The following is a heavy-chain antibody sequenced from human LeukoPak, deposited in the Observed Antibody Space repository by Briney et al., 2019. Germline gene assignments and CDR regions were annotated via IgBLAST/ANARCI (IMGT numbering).Heavy chain of an antibody. D-gene: IGHD4-23*01. CDR2: INSDGSST. V-gene: IGHV3-74*01. CDR3: AKDMDDYGGTSSEGYFDY. J-gene: IGHJ4*02. Sequence: PGGSLRLSCAASGFTFSSYWMHWVRQPPGKGLVWVSRINSDGSSTSYADSVKGRFTISRDNAKNSLYLQMNSLRAEDTALYYCAKDMDDYGGTSSEGYFDYWGQGTLVTVSS. CDR1: GFTFSSYW.